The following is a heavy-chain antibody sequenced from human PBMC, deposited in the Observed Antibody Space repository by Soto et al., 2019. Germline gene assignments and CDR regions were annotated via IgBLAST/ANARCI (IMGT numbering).Heavy chain of an antibody. J-gene: IGHJ6*02. V-gene: IGHV1-46*01. CDR3: ATETVGATTSYYGMDV. CDR2: INPSGGST. Sequence: ASVKVSCKASGYTFTSYYMHWVRQAPGQGLEWMGIINPSGGSTSYAQKFQGRVTMTRETSTSTVYMELSSLRSEDTAVYYCATETVGATTSYYGMDVWGQGTTVTVSS. CDR1: GYTFTSYY. D-gene: IGHD1-26*01.